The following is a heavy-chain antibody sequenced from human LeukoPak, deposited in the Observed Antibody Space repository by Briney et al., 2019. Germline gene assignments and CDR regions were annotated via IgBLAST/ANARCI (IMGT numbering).Heavy chain of an antibody. V-gene: IGHV4-34*01. D-gene: IGHD2-21*01. J-gene: IGHJ6*02. Sequence: SETLSLTCAIYGGSFGTHSWTWIRQPPGKGLEWVGEIHQSGSTNYNPSLRSRVIISVDTSKNQFSVRLRSVTAADTAMYFCTRGNMSPGSFQGMDVWGQGTMV. CDR3: TRGNMSPGSFQGMDV. CDR2: IHQSGST. CDR1: GGSFGTHS.